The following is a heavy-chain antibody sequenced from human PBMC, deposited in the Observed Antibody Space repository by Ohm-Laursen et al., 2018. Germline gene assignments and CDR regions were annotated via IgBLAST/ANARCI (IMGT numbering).Heavy chain of an antibody. Sequence: ATVKISCKASGYTFTGYYMHWVRQAPGQGLEWMGWISAYNGNTNYAQKLQGRVTMTTDTSTSTAYMELRSLRSDDTAVYYCARDKSSSVAGYFDYWGQGTLVTVSS. CDR1: GYTFTGYY. CDR3: ARDKSSSVAGYFDY. V-gene: IGHV1-18*04. CDR2: ISAYNGNT. J-gene: IGHJ4*02. D-gene: IGHD6-19*01.